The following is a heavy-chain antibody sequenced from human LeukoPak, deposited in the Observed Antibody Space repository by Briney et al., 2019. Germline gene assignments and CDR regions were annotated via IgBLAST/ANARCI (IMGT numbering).Heavy chain of an antibody. Sequence: GGSLRLSCAASGFTFTNYGFHWVRQAPGKGLEWVALISHDGNNEYYADSVKGRFATSRDNSKNTLYLQMNSLRAEDTAVYYCAHSSSWYGGDYWGQGTLVTVSS. CDR3: AHSSSWYGGDY. D-gene: IGHD6-13*01. CDR1: GFTFTNYG. CDR2: ISHDGNNE. J-gene: IGHJ4*02. V-gene: IGHV3-30*03.